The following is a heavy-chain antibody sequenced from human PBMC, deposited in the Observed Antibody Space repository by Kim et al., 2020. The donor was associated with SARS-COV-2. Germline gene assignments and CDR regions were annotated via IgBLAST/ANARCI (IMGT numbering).Heavy chain of an antibody. Sequence: SETLSRTCTVSGGSISSYYWSWIRQPPGKGLEWIGYIYYSGSTNYNPSLKSRVTISVDTSKNQFSLKLSSVTAADTAVYYCARGGVPMVRGVKNWFDPWGQGTLVTVSS. CDR2: IYYSGST. CDR1: GGSISSYY. D-gene: IGHD3-10*01. V-gene: IGHV4-59*08. J-gene: IGHJ5*02. CDR3: ARGGVPMVRGVKNWFDP.